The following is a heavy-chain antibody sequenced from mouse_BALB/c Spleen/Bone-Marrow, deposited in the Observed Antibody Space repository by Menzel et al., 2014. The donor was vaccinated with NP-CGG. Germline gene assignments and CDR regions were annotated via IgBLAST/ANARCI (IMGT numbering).Heavy chain of an antibody. CDR2: SRNKAKYYTT. CDR1: GFTFSDFY. CDR3: ARDVGYGNYFVY. J-gene: IGHJ3*01. Sequence: EVKLVESGGGLVQPGDSLRLSCATPGFTFSDFYMEWVRRPPGKRLEWIAASRNKAKYYTTEYSASVKGRFIVSRDTSQSVLYLQMNALRAEDTAIYYCARDVGYGNYFVYWGQGTLVTVSA. V-gene: IGHV7-1*02. D-gene: IGHD2-10*02.